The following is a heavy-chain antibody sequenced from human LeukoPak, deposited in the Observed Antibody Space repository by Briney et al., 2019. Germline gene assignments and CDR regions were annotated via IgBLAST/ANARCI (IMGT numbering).Heavy chain of an antibody. J-gene: IGHJ6*03. CDR1: GGSISSSSYY. Sequence: SETLSLTCTVSGGSISSSSYYWGWIRQPPGKGLEWIGSIYYSGSTYYNPSLKSRVTISVDTSKNQFSLKLRSVTAADTAVYYCARRGPYIPIRGVRYYYYYMDVWGKGTPVTISS. CDR2: IYYSGST. V-gene: IGHV4-39*07. CDR3: ARRGPYIPIRGVRYYYYYMDV. D-gene: IGHD2-2*02.